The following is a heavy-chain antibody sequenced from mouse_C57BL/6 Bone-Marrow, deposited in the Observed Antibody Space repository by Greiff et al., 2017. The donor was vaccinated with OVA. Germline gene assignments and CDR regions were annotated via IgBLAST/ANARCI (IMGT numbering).Heavy chain of an antibody. CDR1: GFTFSDYG. V-gene: IGHV5-15*04. D-gene: IGHD2-3*01. CDR3: ARHGRGYFFDY. Sequence: EVMVVESGGGLVQPGGSLKLPCAASGFTFSDYGMAWVRKAPRKGPEWVAFISNLAYSIYYADTVTGRFTISRENAKNTLYLDMSSLRSEDTAMYYCARHGRGYFFDYWGHGTTLTFSS. CDR2: ISNLAYSI. J-gene: IGHJ2*01.